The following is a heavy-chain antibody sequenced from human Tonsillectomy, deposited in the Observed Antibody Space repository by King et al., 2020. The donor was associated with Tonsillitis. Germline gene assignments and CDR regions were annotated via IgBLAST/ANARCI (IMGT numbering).Heavy chain of an antibody. CDR1: GGSISSYY. Sequence: VQLQESGPGLVKPSETLSLTCTVSGGSISSYYWNWIRQPPGKGLEWIGYIYYSGSTNYNPSLKSRVTISVDTSKNQFSLKLSSVTAADTAVYYCARDRGGSSSFDPWGQGTLVTVSS. CDR3: ARDRGGSSSFDP. J-gene: IGHJ5*02. D-gene: IGHD6-6*01. V-gene: IGHV4-59*01. CDR2: IYYSGST.